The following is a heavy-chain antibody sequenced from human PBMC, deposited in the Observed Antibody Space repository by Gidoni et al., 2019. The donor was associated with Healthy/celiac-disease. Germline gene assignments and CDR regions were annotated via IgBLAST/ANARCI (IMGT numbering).Heavy chain of an antibody. CDR3: ARSPRPIYDSSGYYVVNNWFDP. CDR2: IYYSGST. CDR1: GGSISSFY. Sequence: QVQLQESGPGLVKPSDTLSLTCTVSGGSISSFYWSWIRQPPGKGLEWIGYIYYSGSTNYNPSLKSRVTISVDTSKNQFSLKLSSVTAADTAVYYCARSPRPIYDSSGYYVVNNWFDPWGQGTLVTVSS. J-gene: IGHJ5*02. D-gene: IGHD3-22*01. V-gene: IGHV4-59*01.